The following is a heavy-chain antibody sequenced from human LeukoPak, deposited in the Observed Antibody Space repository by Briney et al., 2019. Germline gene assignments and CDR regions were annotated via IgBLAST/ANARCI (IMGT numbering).Heavy chain of an antibody. CDR3: ARWSIAVADFYFDY. D-gene: IGHD6-19*01. J-gene: IGHJ4*02. Sequence: ASVKVSCKASGYTFTGYYMHWVRQAPGQGLEWMGWINPNSGGTNYAQKFQGRVTMTRDTSISTAYMELSRLRSGDTAVYYCARWSIAVADFYFDYWGQGTLVTVSS. V-gene: IGHV1-2*02. CDR2: INPNSGGT. CDR1: GYTFTGYY.